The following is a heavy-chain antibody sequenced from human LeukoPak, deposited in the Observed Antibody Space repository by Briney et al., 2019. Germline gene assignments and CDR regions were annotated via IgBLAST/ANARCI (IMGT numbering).Heavy chain of an antibody. CDR3: ARRGYGDHYFDY. CDR2: IYYSGST. CDR1: GGSISSSSYY. J-gene: IGHJ4*02. Sequence: PSETLSLTCTVSGGSISSSSYYWGWLRQPPGKGLEWIGSIYYSGSTYYNPSLKSRVTISVDTSKNQFSLKLSSVTAADTAVYYCARRGYGDHYFDYWGQGTLVTVSS. V-gene: IGHV4-39*01. D-gene: IGHD4-17*01.